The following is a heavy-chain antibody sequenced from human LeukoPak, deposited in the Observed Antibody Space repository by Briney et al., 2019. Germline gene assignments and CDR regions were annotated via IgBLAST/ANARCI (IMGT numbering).Heavy chain of an antibody. CDR3: ARDWSGYCTNGVCPSGY. D-gene: IGHD2-8*01. J-gene: IGHJ4*02. CDR2: ISAYNGNT. Sequence: GASVKVSCKASGYTFTGYYMHWVRQAPGQGLEWMGWISAYNGNTNYAQKLQGRVTMTTDTSTSTAYMELRSLRSDDTAVYYCARDWSGYCTNGVCPSGYWGQGTLVTVSS. V-gene: IGHV1-18*04. CDR1: GYTFTGYY.